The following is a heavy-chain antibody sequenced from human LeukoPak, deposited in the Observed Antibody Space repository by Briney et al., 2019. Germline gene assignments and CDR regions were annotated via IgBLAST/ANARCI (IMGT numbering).Heavy chain of an antibody. CDR3: ARGGEIWLHFDY. Sequence: SETLSLTCTVSGGSISSGGYYWSWIRQHPGKGLEWIGYVYYSGSTYYNPSLKSRVTISVDTSKNQFSLKLSSVTAADTAVYYCARGGEIWLHFDYWGQGTLVAVSS. CDR2: VYYSGST. CDR1: GGSISSGGYY. V-gene: IGHV4-31*03. J-gene: IGHJ4*02. D-gene: IGHD5-18*01.